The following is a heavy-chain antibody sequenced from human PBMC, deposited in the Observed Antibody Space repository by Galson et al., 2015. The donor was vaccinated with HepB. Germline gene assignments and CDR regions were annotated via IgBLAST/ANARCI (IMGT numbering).Heavy chain of an antibody. D-gene: IGHD3-16*01. J-gene: IGHJ6*03. Sequence: SVKVSCKASGYIFNNYGVHWVRQAPGQRLEWMGWINAGNGDRKYSQKFQGRVTITRDTSASTAYMELSSLRSEDTAIYYCARDDGGVDYTPYYYYYYMDVWGKGTTVTVSS. CDR2: INAGNGDR. CDR3: ARDDGGVDYTPYYYYYYMDV. CDR1: GYIFNNYG. V-gene: IGHV1-3*01.